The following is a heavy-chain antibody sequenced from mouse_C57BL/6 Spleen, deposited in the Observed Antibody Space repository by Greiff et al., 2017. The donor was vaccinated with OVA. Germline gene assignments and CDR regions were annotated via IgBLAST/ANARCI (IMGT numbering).Heavy chain of an antibody. CDR2: ISSGGSYT. V-gene: IGHV5-6*01. CDR1: GFTFSSYG. D-gene: IGHD2-4*01. CDR3: ARQGYDYGAGYAMDY. Sequence: DVHLVESGGDLVKPGGSLKLSCAASGFTFSSYGMSWVRQTPDKRLVWVATISSGGSYTYYPDSVKGRFTISRDNAKNTLYLQMSSLKSEDTAMYYSARQGYDYGAGYAMDYWGQGTSVTVSS. J-gene: IGHJ4*01.